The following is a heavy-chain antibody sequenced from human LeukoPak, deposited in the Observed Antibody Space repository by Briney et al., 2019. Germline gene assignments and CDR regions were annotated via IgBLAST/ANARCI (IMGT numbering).Heavy chain of an antibody. D-gene: IGHD2-2*01. CDR1: GDIVSSNSAA. J-gene: IGHJ4*02. V-gene: IGHV6-1*01. CDR3: ARDTSRLLTS. CDR2: TYYRSKWYN. Sequence: SQTLSLTCAISGDIVSSNSAAWNWIRQSPSRGLEWLGRTYYRSKWYNDYAVSVKSRITINTDTSKNQLSLQVNSVTPDDTAVYYCARDTSRLLTSWGQGTLVTVSS.